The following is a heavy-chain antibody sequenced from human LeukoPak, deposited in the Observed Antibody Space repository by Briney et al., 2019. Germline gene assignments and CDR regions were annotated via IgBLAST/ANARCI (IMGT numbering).Heavy chain of an antibody. J-gene: IGHJ4*02. Sequence: GGSLRLSCAASGFTFSSYAMSWVRQAPGKGLEWVSAISGSGGSTYYADSVKGRFTISRDNSKSTLYLQMNSLRAEDTAVYYCAKWPLASSSWYSNYWGQGTLVTVSS. V-gene: IGHV3-23*01. D-gene: IGHD6-13*01. CDR3: AKWPLASSSWYSNY. CDR2: ISGSGGST. CDR1: GFTFSSYA.